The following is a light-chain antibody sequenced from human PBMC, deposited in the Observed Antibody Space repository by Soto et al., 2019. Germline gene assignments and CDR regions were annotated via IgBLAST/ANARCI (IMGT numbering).Light chain of an antibody. CDR1: SSDVGGYNY. J-gene: IGLJ1*01. CDR3: SSYGGYNNVV. CDR2: EVN. V-gene: IGLV2-8*01. Sequence: QSVLTQPPSASGSPGQSVTISCTGTSSDVGGYNYVSWFQQHPGKAPKLIIHEVNQRPSGVPDRFSGPKPGNTASLTVSGLQAEDEGTYYCSSYGGYNNVVFGTGTKVTVL.